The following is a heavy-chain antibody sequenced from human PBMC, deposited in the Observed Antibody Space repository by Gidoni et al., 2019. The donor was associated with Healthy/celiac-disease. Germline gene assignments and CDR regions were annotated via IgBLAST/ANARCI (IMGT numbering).Heavy chain of an antibody. J-gene: IGHJ6*03. V-gene: IGHV3-33*01. CDR3: ARDLSYFYYYYMDV. CDR2: IWYDGSNK. Sequence: QVQLVESGGGVVQPGRSLRLSWGASGFTFRSYGMHWVRQAPGKGLEWVAVIWYDGSNKYYADSVKGRFTISRDNSKNTLYLQMNSLRAEDTAVYYCARDLSYFYYYYMDVWGKGTTVTVSS. CDR1: GFTFRSYG.